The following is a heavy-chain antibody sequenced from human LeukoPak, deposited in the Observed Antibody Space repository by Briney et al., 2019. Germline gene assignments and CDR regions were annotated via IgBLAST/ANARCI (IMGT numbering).Heavy chain of an antibody. J-gene: IGHJ4*02. CDR3: ARGSGSWDIVVVPADPALDY. D-gene: IGHD2-2*01. V-gene: IGHV4-34*01. CDR2: INHSGST. Sequence: PSETLSLTCAVYGGSFSGYYWSWIRQPPGKGLEWIGEINHSGSTNYNPSLKSRVTISVDTSKNQFSLKLSSVTAADMAVYYCARGSGSWDIVVVPADPALDYWGQGTLVTVSS. CDR1: GGSFSGYY.